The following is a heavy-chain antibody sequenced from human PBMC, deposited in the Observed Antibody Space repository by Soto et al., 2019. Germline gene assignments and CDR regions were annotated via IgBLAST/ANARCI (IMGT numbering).Heavy chain of an antibody. CDR1: GGSISTVGHY. CDR2: IYHTGST. J-gene: IGHJ4*02. D-gene: IGHD1-1*01. V-gene: IGHV4-31*03. Sequence: ASETLSLTCSVSGGSISTVGHYWTWIRQPPGKGLEWIGSIYHTGSTYYSKSLRSRLTMSVDTSKSQFSLRLSSVTAADTTVYYCARATGTLRSRNCDYWGQGSLVTVSS. CDR3: ARATGTLRSRNCDY.